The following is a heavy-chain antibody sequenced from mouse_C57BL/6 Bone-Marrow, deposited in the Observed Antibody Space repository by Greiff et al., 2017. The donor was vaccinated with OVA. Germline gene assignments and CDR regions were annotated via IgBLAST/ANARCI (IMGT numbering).Heavy chain of an antibody. Sequence: VKVVESGAELARPGASVKLSCKASGYTFTSYGISWVKQRTGQGLEWIGEIYPRSGNTYYNEKFKGKATLTADKSSSTAYMELRSLTSEDSAVYFCARNGNYVAFFDYWGQGTTLTVSS. D-gene: IGHD2-1*01. J-gene: IGHJ2*01. CDR1: GYTFTSYG. V-gene: IGHV1-81*01. CDR3: ARNGNYVAFFDY. CDR2: IYPRSGNT.